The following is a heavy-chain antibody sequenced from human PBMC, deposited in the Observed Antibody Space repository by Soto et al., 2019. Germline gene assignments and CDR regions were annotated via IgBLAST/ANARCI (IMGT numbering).Heavy chain of an antibody. D-gene: IGHD5-12*01. Sequence: EVQLVESGGGLVQPGGSLRLSCVASGFTFNNYWIHWVRQAPGKGLVWVSHINSDGSSTNYADSVKGRFTISRDNAKNTVYLQVNILRPEDTAVYYCASGSGIYWGQGTLVTVSS. CDR1: GFTFNNYW. J-gene: IGHJ4*02. CDR2: INSDGSST. V-gene: IGHV3-74*01. CDR3: ASGSGIY.